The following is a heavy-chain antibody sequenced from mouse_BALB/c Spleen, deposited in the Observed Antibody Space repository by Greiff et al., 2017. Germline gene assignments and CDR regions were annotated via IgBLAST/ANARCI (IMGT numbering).Heavy chain of an antibody. CDR1: GYSITSGYY. D-gene: IGHD1-1*01. J-gene: IGHJ4*01. CDR3: ARGGLRGPAMDY. V-gene: IGHV3-6*02. CDR2: ISYDGSN. Sequence: EVKLQESGPGLVKPSQSLSLTCSVTGYSITSGYYWNWIRQFPGNKLEWMGYISYDGSNNYNPSLKNRISITRDTSKNQFFLKLNSVTTEDTATYYCARGGLRGPAMDYWGQGTSVTVSS.